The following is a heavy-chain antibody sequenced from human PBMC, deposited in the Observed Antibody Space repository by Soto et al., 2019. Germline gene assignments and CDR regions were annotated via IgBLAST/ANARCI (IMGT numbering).Heavy chain of an antibody. J-gene: IGHJ4*02. V-gene: IGHV5-51*01. CDR1: GYSFTSYW. CDR2: IYPDDSDT. CDR3: ARLFNYYDATGYYYY. D-gene: IGHD3-22*01. Sequence: GGSLKISCKGSGYSFTSYWIGWVRQMPGKGLEWMGFIYPDDSDTRYSPSFQGQVTISADKSITTAYLQWSSLKASDTAMYFCARLFNYYDATGYYYYWGQGTLVTVSS.